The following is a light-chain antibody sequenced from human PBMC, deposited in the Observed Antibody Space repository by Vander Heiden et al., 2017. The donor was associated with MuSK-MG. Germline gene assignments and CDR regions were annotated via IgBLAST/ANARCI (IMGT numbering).Light chain of an antibody. CDR3: QQDDSTPYT. CDR2: GAS. Sequence: DLVMTQSPDSLALSLGERATLNCKSSQSVLYSSNNKNYLAWYQQKPGQPPKLLIYGASTRESGVPDRFSGSGSGTDFTLTISSLQAEDVAVYYCQQDDSTPYTFGQGTKLEIK. CDR1: QSVLYSSNNKNY. J-gene: IGKJ2*01. V-gene: IGKV4-1*01.